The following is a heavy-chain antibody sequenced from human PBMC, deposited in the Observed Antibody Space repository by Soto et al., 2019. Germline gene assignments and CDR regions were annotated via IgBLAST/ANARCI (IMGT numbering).Heavy chain of an antibody. CDR3: AKGRRAQCSSTSFSYYYGMDV. J-gene: IGHJ6*02. D-gene: IGHD2-2*01. V-gene: IGHV3-23*01. CDR1: GFTFSSYA. Sequence: EVQLLESGGGLVQPGGSLRLSCAASGFTFSSYAMSWVRQAPGKGLEWVSAISGSGGSTYYADSVKGRFTISRDNSKNTLYLQMARQRAEDTAGDYLAKGRRAQCSSTSFSYYYGMDVWGQGTTVTVSS. CDR2: ISGSGGST.